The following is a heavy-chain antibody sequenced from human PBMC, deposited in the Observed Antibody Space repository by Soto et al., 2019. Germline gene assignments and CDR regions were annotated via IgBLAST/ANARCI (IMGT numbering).Heavy chain of an antibody. J-gene: IGHJ4*02. V-gene: IGHV4-39*01. CDR2: IYYSGST. Sequence: SETLSLTCTASGVSISSSSYYWGWIRQPPGKGLEWIGSIYYSGSTYYNPSLKSRVTISVDTSKNQFSLKLSSVTAADTAVYYCARHTPAISISDHWGQGTLVTVSS. CDR3: ARHTPAISISDH. CDR1: GVSISSSSYY. D-gene: IGHD2-15*01.